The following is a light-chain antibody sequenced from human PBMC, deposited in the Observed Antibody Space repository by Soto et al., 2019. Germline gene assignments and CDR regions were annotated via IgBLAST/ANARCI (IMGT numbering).Light chain of an antibody. V-gene: IGKV1D-12*01. CDR1: QGISSY. Sequence: DIQMTQSPSSLSASVGDRVTITWRASQGISSYLAWYQQKPGKAPNLLIYAASSLQSGFPSRFSGSGSGTDFTLTISNLQPEDFATYYCQQVISFPLTFGGGTKVQIK. CDR2: AAS. CDR3: QQVISFPLT. J-gene: IGKJ4*01.